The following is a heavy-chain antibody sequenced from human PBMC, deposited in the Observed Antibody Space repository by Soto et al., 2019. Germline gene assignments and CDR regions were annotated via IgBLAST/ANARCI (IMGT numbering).Heavy chain of an antibody. D-gene: IGHD2-15*01. Sequence: HLQLQESGPGPVKPSGTLSLTCTVSGGSINTNNYYWGWVRQPPGKGLEWIGSVFYNGTTYYSPSLKSRVTSSLATSRTQFSLRLKSVTAADTAVYYCARLVVVSPVANAWGQGTLVTVSS. V-gene: IGHV4-39*01. J-gene: IGHJ5*02. CDR3: ARLVVVSPVANA. CDR2: VFYNGTT. CDR1: GGSINTNNYY.